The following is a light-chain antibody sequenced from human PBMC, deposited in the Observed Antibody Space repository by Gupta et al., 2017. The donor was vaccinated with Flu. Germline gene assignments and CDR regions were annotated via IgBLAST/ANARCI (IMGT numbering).Light chain of an antibody. CDR2: DVT. J-gene: IGLJ2*01. V-gene: IGLV2-14*03. Sequence: SITISCSGSSSDIGDYNFVSCYQQHPGKAPNLIIYDVTQRPTGVSLRFSGSKSGNTASLTISGLQAEDEADYYCVADTAINTWLFGGGTNLTVL. CDR3: VADTAINTWL. CDR1: SSDIGDYNF.